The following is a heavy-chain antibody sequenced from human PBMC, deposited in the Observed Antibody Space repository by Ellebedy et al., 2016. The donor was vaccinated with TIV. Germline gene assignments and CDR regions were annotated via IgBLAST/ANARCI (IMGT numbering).Heavy chain of an antibody. D-gene: IGHD2-2*01. J-gene: IGHJ6*02. V-gene: IGHV1-18*01. CDR1: GYTFTSYG. CDR3: ARDGSSVPLDYYYGMDV. Sequence: ASVKVSXKASGYTFTSYGISWVRQAPGQGLEWMGWISAYNGNTNYAQKLQGRVTMTTDTSTSTAYMELRSLRSDDTAVYYCARDGSSVPLDYYYGMDVWGQGTTVTVSS. CDR2: ISAYNGNT.